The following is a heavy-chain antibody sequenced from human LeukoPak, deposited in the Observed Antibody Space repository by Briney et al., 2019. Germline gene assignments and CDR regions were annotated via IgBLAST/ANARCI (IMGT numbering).Heavy chain of an antibody. CDR1: GGSISGHY. D-gene: IGHD3-16*01. V-gene: IGHV4-59*11. CDR2: LHYTGST. CDR3: ARLHALGAEEFDP. J-gene: IGHJ5*02. Sequence: SETLSLACTVSGGSISGHYWSWIRQPPGKRLEWIGYLHYTGSTNYNPSLNSRITMSVDTPNNQFSLRLTSVTAADTAVYYCARLHALGAEEFDPWGQGALVAVSS.